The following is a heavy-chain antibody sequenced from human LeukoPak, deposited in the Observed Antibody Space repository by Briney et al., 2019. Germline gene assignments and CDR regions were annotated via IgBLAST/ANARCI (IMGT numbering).Heavy chain of an antibody. CDR1: GFTFSRYG. Sequence: PGRSLRLSCTASGFTFSRYGMHWVRQAPGKGLEWVAVIWYDGSHETYADSVKGRFIISRGNSKSTLFLQMNSLTAEDSALYYCARGLGVVGDKKGPAIDFWGQGTMVTVSS. V-gene: IGHV3-33*01. CDR3: ARGLGVVGDKKGPAIDF. D-gene: IGHD2-21*01. J-gene: IGHJ3*01. CDR2: IWYDGSHE.